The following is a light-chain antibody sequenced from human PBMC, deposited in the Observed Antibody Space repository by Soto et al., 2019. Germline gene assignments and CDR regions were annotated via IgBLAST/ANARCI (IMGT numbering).Light chain of an antibody. Sequence: EIVMTQSPAALSVSPGERATLSCRARQSVSSDLAWYHQKPGQAPSLLIYGASIRSTGIPARFSGSGSGTEFTLTISTLQSEDFAVYYCQQYSKWPPPFGQGTKLEIK. CDR3: QQYSKWPPP. CDR1: QSVSSD. J-gene: IGKJ2*01. V-gene: IGKV3-15*01. CDR2: GAS.